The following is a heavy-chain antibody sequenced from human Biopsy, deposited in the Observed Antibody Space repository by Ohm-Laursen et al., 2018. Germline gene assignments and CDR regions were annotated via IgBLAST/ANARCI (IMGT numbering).Heavy chain of an antibody. CDR3: AADINVWNVNY. CDR2: FSPANGKT. J-gene: IGHJ4*02. D-gene: IGHD1-1*01. Sequence: PSVKASSKVSGDTLTELSMHGVRQAPGRGLERIVGFSPANGKTANAHNFQARVSMTEDTSTDTAYMELRRLRSEETAVYYCAADINVWNVNYWGQGTQVTVSS. V-gene: IGHV1-24*01. CDR1: GDTLTELS.